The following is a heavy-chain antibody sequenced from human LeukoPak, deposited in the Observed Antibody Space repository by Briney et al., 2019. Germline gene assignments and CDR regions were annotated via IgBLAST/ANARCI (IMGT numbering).Heavy chain of an antibody. CDR2: INHSGST. V-gene: IGHV4-34*01. CDR1: GGSFSGYY. D-gene: IGHD3-10*01. CDR3: ARPRGTMVRGAFDP. J-gene: IGHJ5*02. Sequence: SETLSLTCAVYGGSFSGYYWSWIRQPPGKGLEWIGEINHSGSTNYNPSLKSRVTISVDTSKNQFSLKLSSVTAADTAVYYCARPRGTMVRGAFDPWGQGTLVTVSS.